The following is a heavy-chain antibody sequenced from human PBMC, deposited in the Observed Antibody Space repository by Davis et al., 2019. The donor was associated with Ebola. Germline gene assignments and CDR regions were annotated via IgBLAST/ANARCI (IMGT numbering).Heavy chain of an antibody. CDR3: AKVSRSGFDVRYFDY. J-gene: IGHJ4*02. D-gene: IGHD3-10*01. Sequence: GESLKISCAASGFTFSSYAMSWVRQAPGKGLEWVSAISGSGGSTYYADSVKGRFTISRDNSKNTLYLQMNSLRAEDTAVYYCAKVSRSGFDVRYFDYWGQGTLVTVSS. CDR1: GFTFSSYA. V-gene: IGHV3-23*01. CDR2: ISGSGGST.